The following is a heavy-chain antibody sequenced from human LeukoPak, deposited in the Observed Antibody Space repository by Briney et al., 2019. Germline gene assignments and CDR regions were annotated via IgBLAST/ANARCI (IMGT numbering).Heavy chain of an antibody. Sequence: PGASLRLSCAASGFTFSSHAMSWVRQAPGKGLEWVSAISGSGGSTYYADSVKGRFTISRDNSKNTLCLQMNSLRAEDTAVYYCVKPYDSSGYYYNYWGQGTPVTVSS. V-gene: IGHV3-23*01. CDR3: VKPYDSSGYYYNY. D-gene: IGHD3-22*01. CDR2: ISGSGGST. J-gene: IGHJ4*02. CDR1: GFTFSSHA.